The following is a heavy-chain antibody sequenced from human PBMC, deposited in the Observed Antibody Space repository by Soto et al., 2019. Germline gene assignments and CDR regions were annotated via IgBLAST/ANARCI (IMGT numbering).Heavy chain of an antibody. D-gene: IGHD2-15*01. CDR2: MNPNSGNT. CDR3: AKSAAGYCSGGSCGPWFDP. Sequence: ASVKVSCKASGYTFTSYDINWVRQATGQGLEWMGWMNPNSGNTGYAQKFQGRVTMTRNTSISTAYMELSSLRSEDTAVYYCAKSAAGYCSGGSCGPWFDPWGQGTLVTVSS. J-gene: IGHJ5*02. CDR1: GYTFTSYD. V-gene: IGHV1-8*01.